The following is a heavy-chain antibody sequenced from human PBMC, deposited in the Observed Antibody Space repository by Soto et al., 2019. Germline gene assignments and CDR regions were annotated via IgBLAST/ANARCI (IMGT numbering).Heavy chain of an antibody. CDR3: ARDLLSRDHYYGSGSSSPPIPGFDY. D-gene: IGHD3-10*01. V-gene: IGHV1-2*04. CDR1: GYTFTGYY. J-gene: IGHJ4*02. Sequence: ASVKVSCKASGYTFTGYYMHWVRQAPGQGLEWMGWINPNSGGTNYAQKFQGWVTMTRDTSISTAYMELSRLRSDDTAVYYCARDLLSRDHYYGSGSSSPPIPGFDYWGQGTLVTVSS. CDR2: INPNSGGT.